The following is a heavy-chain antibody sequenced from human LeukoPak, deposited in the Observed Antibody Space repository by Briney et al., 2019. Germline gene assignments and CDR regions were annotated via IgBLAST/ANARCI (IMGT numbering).Heavy chain of an antibody. Sequence: ASVTVSCQVSGYSLSELSTHWVRQAPGQGLEWMGGFDPVDDETIYAQKFQGRVTMTEDTSTDTAYLELRSLRSQYTAVYFCATEKDLLLDSWGQGTPVTVSS. J-gene: IGHJ5*01. CDR1: GYSLSELS. CDR3: ATEKDLLLDS. D-gene: IGHD1-26*01. V-gene: IGHV1-24*01. CDR2: FDPVDDET.